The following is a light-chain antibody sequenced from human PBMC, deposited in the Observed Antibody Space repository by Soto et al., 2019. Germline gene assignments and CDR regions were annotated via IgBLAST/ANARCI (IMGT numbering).Light chain of an antibody. CDR2: GAS. J-gene: IGKJ4*01. CDR3: QQYNTWPLT. Sequence: IVLTQSPGTLSVSPGERVTLSCRASQSVTSNYLAWYQQKPGQTPRLLIYGASTRATGVPARFSGSGYGTEFTLTISSLQSEDFAVYYCQQYNTWPLTFGGGTKVDIK. CDR1: QSVTSN. V-gene: IGKV3-15*01.